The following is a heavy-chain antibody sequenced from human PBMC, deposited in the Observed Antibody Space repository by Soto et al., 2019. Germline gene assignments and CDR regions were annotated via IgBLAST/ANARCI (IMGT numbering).Heavy chain of an antibody. V-gene: IGHV4-31*03. D-gene: IGHD3-16*02. CDR3: ARIWSHRPPIDY. CDR1: GGSISSGGYY. Sequence: SETLSLTCTVSGGSISSGGYYWSWIRQHPGKGLEWIGYIYYSGSTYYNPSLKSRVTISVDTSKNQFSLKLSSVTAADTAVYYCARIWSHRPPIDYWGQGTLVTVYS. J-gene: IGHJ4*02. CDR2: IYYSGST.